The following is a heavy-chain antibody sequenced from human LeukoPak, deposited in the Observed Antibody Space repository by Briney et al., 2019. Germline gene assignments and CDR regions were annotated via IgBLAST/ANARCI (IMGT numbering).Heavy chain of an antibody. CDR2: IYPGDSDT. D-gene: IGHD5-24*01. V-gene: IGHV5-51*01. CDR3: ASAGRDDYFDY. J-gene: IGHJ4*02. Sequence: GEPLNISCKASGYTFTSYWIGWLRQLPGKGLEWLGIIYPGDSDTRYSPSFQGQVSISADKSISTAYLQWSSLKASDSAMYYCASAGRDDYFDYWGQGTLVTVSS. CDR1: GYTFTSYW.